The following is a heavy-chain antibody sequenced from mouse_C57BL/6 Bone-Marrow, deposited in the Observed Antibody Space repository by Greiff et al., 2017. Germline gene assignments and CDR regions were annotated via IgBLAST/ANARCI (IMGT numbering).Heavy chain of an antibody. CDR3: ARWANWVYWYFDV. CDR2: IDPSDSYT. D-gene: IGHD4-1*01. CDR1: GYTFTSYW. J-gene: IGHJ1*03. Sequence: QVQLKQPGAELVKPGASVKLSCKASGYTFTSYWMQWVKQRPGQGLEWIGEIDPSDSYTNYNQKFKGKATLTVDTSSSTAYMQLSSLTSEDSAVYYCARWANWVYWYFDVWGTGTTVTVSS. V-gene: IGHV1-50*01.